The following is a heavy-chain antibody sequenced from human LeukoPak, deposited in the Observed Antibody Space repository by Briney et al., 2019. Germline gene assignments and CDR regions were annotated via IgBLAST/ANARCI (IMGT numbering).Heavy chain of an antibody. CDR2: ISSSSGTI. CDR1: GFTFSSYS. J-gene: IGHJ3*02. CDR3: ARDRRLYGGNSGAFDI. D-gene: IGHD4-23*01. V-gene: IGHV3-48*04. Sequence: GGSLRLSCAASGFTFSSYSMNWVRQAPGKGLEWVSYISSSSGTIYYADSVKGRFTISRDNAKNPLYLQMNSLRAEDTAVYYCARDRRLYGGNSGAFDIWGQGTMVTVSS.